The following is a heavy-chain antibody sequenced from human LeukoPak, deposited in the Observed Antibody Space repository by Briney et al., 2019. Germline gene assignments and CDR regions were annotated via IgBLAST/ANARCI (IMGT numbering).Heavy chain of an antibody. CDR3: ARSER. Sequence: GGSLRLSCAGSGFTFNSPSWMSWVRQAPGKGLEWVANINADGSRKYYVDSVKGRFTISKDNAKKSLYLEMNSLTAEGTAVYYCARSERWGQGTLVTVSS. CDR1: GFTFNSPSW. V-gene: IGHV3-7*01. CDR2: INADGSRK. J-gene: IGHJ4*02.